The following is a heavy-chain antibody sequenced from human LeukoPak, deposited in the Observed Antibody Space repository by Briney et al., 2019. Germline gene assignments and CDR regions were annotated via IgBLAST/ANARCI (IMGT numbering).Heavy chain of an antibody. CDR3: ARDPFNMWGGYYFDY. Sequence: ASVKVSCKASGYTFTGYYMHWVRQAPGQGLEWMGWINPNSGGTNYAQKFQGRVTMTRDTSISTAYMELRSLRSDDTAVYYCARDPFNMWGGYYFDYWGQGTLVTVSS. CDR1: GYTFTGYY. J-gene: IGHJ4*02. D-gene: IGHD1-26*01. V-gene: IGHV1-2*02. CDR2: INPNSGGT.